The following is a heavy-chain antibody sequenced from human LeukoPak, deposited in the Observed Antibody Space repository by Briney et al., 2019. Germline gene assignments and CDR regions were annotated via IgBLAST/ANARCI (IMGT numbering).Heavy chain of an antibody. J-gene: IGHJ5*02. CDR3: ARDRGIAVAGTDWFDP. CDR1: GFTFSSYS. V-gene: IGHV3-21*01. D-gene: IGHD6-19*01. CDR2: ISSSSSYI. Sequence: PGGSLRLSCAASGFTFSSYSMNWVRQAPGKGLEWVSSISSSSSYIYYADSVKGRFTISRDNAKNSLYLQMNSLRAEDTAVYYCARDRGIAVAGTDWFDPWGQGTLVTVSS.